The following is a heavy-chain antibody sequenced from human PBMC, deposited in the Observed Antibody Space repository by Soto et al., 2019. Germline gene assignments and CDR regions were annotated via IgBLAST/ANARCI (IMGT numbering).Heavy chain of an antibody. D-gene: IGHD2-2*01. CDR3: ARGVYCSTTSCYWGMDV. V-gene: IGHV4-34*01. Sequence: TLSLTCAVYGGSFSGYYWSWIRQPPGKGLEWSGEINHSGRTNYNPSLKSRVTISVDTSKNQFSLKVSSVTAADTAVYFCARGVYCSTTSCYWGMDVWGQGTTVTVSS. CDR1: GGSFSGYY. CDR2: INHSGRT. J-gene: IGHJ6*02.